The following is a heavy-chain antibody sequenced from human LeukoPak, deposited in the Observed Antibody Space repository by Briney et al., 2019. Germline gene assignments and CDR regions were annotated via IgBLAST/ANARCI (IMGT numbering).Heavy chain of an antibody. CDR3: ARDPRRGSSAYDYGFDY. CDR1: GGSISSYY. D-gene: IGHD5-12*01. V-gene: IGHV4-4*07. J-gene: IGHJ4*02. Sequence: PSETLSLTCTVSGGSISSYYWSWIRQSAGKGLEWIGRLSTSGPTNYNPSLKSRVTMSLDTSNNHFSLKLSSVTAADTAAYYCARDPRRGSSAYDYGFDYWGQGTLVTVSS. CDR2: LSTSGPT.